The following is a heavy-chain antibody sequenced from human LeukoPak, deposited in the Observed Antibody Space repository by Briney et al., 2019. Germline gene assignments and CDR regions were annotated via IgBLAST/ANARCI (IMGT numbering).Heavy chain of an antibody. V-gene: IGHV3-21*01. Sequence: GGSLRLSCAASGFTFSSYSINWVRQAPGKGLEWVSSISSSSYIYYADSVKGRFTISRDNAKNSLYLQMNSLRAEDTAVYYCARESGSASFDYWGRGTLVTVSS. CDR1: GFTFSSYS. CDR2: ISSSSYI. J-gene: IGHJ4*02. CDR3: ARESGSASFDY. D-gene: IGHD6-19*01.